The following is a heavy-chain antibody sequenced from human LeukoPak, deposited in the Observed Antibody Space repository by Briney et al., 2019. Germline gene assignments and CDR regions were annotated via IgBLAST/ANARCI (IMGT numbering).Heavy chain of an antibody. D-gene: IGHD3-16*02. CDR3: ARDWGYRGYYYYMDV. CDR2: IYTSGST. V-gene: IGHV4-4*07. Sequence: SETLSLTCTVSGGSISSYYWSWIRQPAGKGLEWIGRIYTSGSTNYNPSLKSRVTMSVDTSKNQFSLKLSSVTAADTAVYYCARDWGYRGYYYYMDVWGKGTTVTVSS. J-gene: IGHJ6*03. CDR1: GGSISSYY.